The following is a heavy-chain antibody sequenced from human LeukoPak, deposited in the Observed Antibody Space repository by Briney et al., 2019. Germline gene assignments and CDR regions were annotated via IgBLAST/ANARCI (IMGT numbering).Heavy chain of an antibody. J-gene: IGHJ5*02. CDR2: IYYSGST. CDR3: ARHIRRIGWFDP. Sequence: SETLSLTCTVSGGSISSYYWSWIRQPPGKGLEWIGYIYYSGSTNYNPSLKSRVTISVDTSKNQFSLKLSSVTAADTAVYYCARHIRRIGWFDPWGQGTLVTVSS. V-gene: IGHV4-59*08. CDR1: GGSISSYY. D-gene: IGHD2-15*01.